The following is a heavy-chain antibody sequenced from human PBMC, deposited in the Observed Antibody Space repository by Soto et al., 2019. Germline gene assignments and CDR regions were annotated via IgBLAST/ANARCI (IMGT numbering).Heavy chain of an antibody. CDR3: ARECPEAFRSTGHFDY. CDR2: MSFDGTTK. D-gene: IGHD1-26*01. Sequence: QVQLVESGGGVVQPGRSLRLSCAASGFTFSNFAMHWFRQAPGKGLEWGAVMSFDGTTKFYADSVKGRFTVSRDNSQNTLYLQVNSQRDEDTAVDYCARECPEAFRSTGHFDYWGQGTMVTGSS. CDR1: GFTFSNFA. V-gene: IGHV3-30-3*01. J-gene: IGHJ4*02.